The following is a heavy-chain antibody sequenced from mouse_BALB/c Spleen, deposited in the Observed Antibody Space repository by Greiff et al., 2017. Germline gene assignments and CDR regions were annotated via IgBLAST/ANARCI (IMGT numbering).Heavy chain of an antibody. J-gene: IGHJ4*01. V-gene: IGHV5-17*02. D-gene: IGHD1-3*01. Sequence: VQLVESGGGLVQPGGSRKLSCAASGFTFSSFGMHWVRQAPEKGLEWVAYISSGSSTIYYADTVKGRFTISRDNPKNTLFLQMTSLRSEDTAMYYCAAKLSYAMDYWGHGTSVTVSS. CDR3: AAKLSYAMDY. CDR2: ISSGSSTI. CDR1: GFTFSSFG.